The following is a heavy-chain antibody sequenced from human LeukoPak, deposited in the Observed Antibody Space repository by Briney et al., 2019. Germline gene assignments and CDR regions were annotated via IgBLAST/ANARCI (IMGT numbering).Heavy chain of an antibody. Sequence: GGSLRLSCAASGFTVSSNYMSWVRQAPGKGLEWVSVIYSGGSTYYADSVKGRFTISRDNSKNTLYLQMNSLRAEDTAVYYCARDYYDSSGYSPWGQGTLVTVSS. CDR3: ARDYYDSSGYSP. V-gene: IGHV3-66*01. J-gene: IGHJ5*02. CDR1: GFTVSSNY. CDR2: IYSGGST. D-gene: IGHD3-22*01.